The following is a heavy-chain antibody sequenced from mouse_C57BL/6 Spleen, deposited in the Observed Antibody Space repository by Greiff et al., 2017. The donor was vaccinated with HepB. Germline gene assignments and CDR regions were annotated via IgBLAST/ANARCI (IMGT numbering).Heavy chain of an antibody. V-gene: IGHV1-80*01. CDR2: IDPGDGDT. CDR3: ARSGYFYFDY. CDR1: GYAFSSYW. J-gene: IGHJ2*01. Sequence: QVQLKQSGAELVKPGASVKISCKASGYAFSSYWMHWVKQRPGQGLEWIGQIDPGDGDTNYNGKFKGKATLTADKSSSTAYMQLSSLTSEDSAVYFCARSGYFYFDYWGQGTPLTVSS.